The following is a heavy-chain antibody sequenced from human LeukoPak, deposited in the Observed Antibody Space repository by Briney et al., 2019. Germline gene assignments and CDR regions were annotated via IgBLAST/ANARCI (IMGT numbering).Heavy chain of an antibody. Sequence: GGSLRLSCAASGFTGSNNYVSWVRQAPGMGLEWVSAIHSSGATCYADSVKGRFTISRDTSKNTLYLQISSLRVEDTAVYYCTFFGGSNHWGQGTLVTVSS. CDR3: TFFGGSNH. CDR2: IHSSGAT. J-gene: IGHJ5*02. V-gene: IGHV3-53*01. CDR1: GFTGSNNY. D-gene: IGHD4-23*01.